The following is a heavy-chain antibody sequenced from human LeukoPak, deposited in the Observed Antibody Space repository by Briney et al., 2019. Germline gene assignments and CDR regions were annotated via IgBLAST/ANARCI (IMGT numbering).Heavy chain of an antibody. CDR2: IYNDGGLP. D-gene: IGHD4-23*01. CDR3: AQGHYVGNSEFLDN. V-gene: IGHV3-33*07. Sequence: GGSLRLPCAASGFSFSSYGMYWVRQAPGKGLEWVALIYNDGGLPNYLDSVRGRFTISRDNFKNTLYLQMDSLRVEDTAVYYCAQGHYVGNSEFLDNWGQGSLVIVSS. CDR1: GFSFSSYG. J-gene: IGHJ4*02.